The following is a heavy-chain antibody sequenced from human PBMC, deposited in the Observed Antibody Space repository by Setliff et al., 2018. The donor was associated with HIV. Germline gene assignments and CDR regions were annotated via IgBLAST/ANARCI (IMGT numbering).Heavy chain of an antibody. CDR2: FDPEDGEA. D-gene: IGHD5-18*01. CDR3: ATRTRWIQSSFDGIFDY. Sequence: ASVKVSCKVSGYTLTELSIHWVRQAFGKGLEWMGGFDPEDGEAIYAQKFQGRVIMTEDTSTDTAYMELSSLTSGDAAVYYCATRTRWIQSSFDGIFDYWGQGTPVTVSS. CDR1: GYTLTELS. V-gene: IGHV1-24*01. J-gene: IGHJ4*02.